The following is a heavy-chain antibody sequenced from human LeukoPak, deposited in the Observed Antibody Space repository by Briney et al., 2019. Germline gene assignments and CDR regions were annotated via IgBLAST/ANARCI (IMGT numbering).Heavy chain of an antibody. Sequence: SETLSLTCTVSGGSISSYYWSWIRQPAGKGLEWIGRIYTSGSTNYNPSLKSRVTMSVDTSKNQFSLKLSSVTAADTAVYYCARVGLIAAAANWFDPWGQGTLVTVSS. CDR3: ARVGLIAAAANWFDP. D-gene: IGHD6-13*01. J-gene: IGHJ5*02. CDR1: GGSISSYY. V-gene: IGHV4-4*07. CDR2: IYTSGST.